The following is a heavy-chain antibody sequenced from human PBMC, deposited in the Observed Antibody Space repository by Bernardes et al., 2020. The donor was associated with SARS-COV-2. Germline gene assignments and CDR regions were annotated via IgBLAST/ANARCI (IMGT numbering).Heavy chain of an antibody. CDR2: IYGNDNK. CDR3: APRPSYLPHGWFDP. Sequence: SGTTLLKPTQTLTLTCTFSGFSLDSGAVGVGWIRQPPGKALEWLAMIYGNDNKHYSPSLKNRLTIAKDTSNNQVVFTMTNMDPADTGTYYCAPRPSYLPHGWFDPWGQGSLVTVSS. CDR1: GFSLDSGAVG. D-gene: IGHD3-10*01. J-gene: IGHJ5*02. V-gene: IGHV2-5*01.